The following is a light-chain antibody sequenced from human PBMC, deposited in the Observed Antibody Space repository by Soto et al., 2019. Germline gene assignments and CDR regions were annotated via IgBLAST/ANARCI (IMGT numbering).Light chain of an antibody. CDR3: QQRSNWPPT. Sequence: DILMTQSPATLSLSAGGRAILSCRASQSVGGDLAWYQRKPGQAPRLLIYGASSRAPGIPTRFSGSGSGTEFTLTISSLEPEDFAVYYCQQRSNWPPTFGQGTKVDI. CDR1: QSVGGD. CDR2: GAS. V-gene: IGKV3-11*01. J-gene: IGKJ1*01.